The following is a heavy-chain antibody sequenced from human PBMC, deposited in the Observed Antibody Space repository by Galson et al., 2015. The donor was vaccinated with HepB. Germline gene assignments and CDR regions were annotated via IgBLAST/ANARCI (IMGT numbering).Heavy chain of an antibody. CDR3: ARGGHDYSSNWFDP. CDR2: IIPIFGTA. Sequence: SVKVSCKASGGTFSSYAISWVRQAPGQGLEWMGGIIPIFGTANYAQKFQGRVTITTDESTSTAYMELSSLRSEDTAVYYRARGGHDYSSNWFDPWGQGTLVTVSS. D-gene: IGHD4-11*01. J-gene: IGHJ5*02. V-gene: IGHV1-69*05. CDR1: GGTFSSYA.